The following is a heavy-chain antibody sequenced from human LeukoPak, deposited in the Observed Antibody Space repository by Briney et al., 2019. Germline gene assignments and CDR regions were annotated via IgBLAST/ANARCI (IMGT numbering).Heavy chain of an antibody. Sequence: TGGSLRLSCAASGFTFSNAWMSWVRQAPGKGLEWVGRIKSKTDGGTTDYAAPVKGRFTISRDDSKNTLYLQMNSLKTEDTAVYYCTTDFGVVIVAYRGQGTLVTVSS. CDR2: IKSKTDGGTT. D-gene: IGHD3-3*01. V-gene: IGHV3-15*01. J-gene: IGHJ4*02. CDR1: GFTFSNAW. CDR3: TTDFGVVIVAY.